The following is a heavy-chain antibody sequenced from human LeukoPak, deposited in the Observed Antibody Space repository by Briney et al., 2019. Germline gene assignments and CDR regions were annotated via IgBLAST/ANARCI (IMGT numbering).Heavy chain of an antibody. CDR1: GASISSGGYY. J-gene: IGHJ5*02. D-gene: IGHD2-2*02. V-gene: IGHV4-31*03. CDR3: VRAAIPDNWFDP. Sequence: SETLSLTCTVSGASISSGGYYWSWIRQHPGKGLEWIGYIYYSGGTYYNPSLKSRVSVSVDTSKNRFSLKLSSVTAADTAVYFCVRAAIPDNWFDPWGLGTLVTVSS. CDR2: IYYSGGT.